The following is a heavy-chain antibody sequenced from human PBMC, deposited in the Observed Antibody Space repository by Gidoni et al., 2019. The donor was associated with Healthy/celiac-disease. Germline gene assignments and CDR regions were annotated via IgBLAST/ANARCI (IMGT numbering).Heavy chain of an antibody. Sequence: EVQLVESGGGLVKPGGSLRLSCAASGFTFSRYSMNWVRQAPGKGLEWVSSISRSSSYIYYADSVKGRFTISRDNAKNSLYLQMNSLRAEDTAVYYCARDGPDSSGWYPHFDYWGQGTLVTVSS. D-gene: IGHD6-19*01. CDR1: GFTFSRYS. J-gene: IGHJ4*02. CDR2: ISRSSSYI. CDR3: ARDGPDSSGWYPHFDY. V-gene: IGHV3-21*01.